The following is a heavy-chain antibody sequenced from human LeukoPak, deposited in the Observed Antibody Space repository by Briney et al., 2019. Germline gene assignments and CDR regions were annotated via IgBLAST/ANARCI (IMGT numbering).Heavy chain of an antibody. J-gene: IGHJ4*02. Sequence: GGSLRLSCAASGFTFSSYWMSWVRQAPGKGLEWVANIKQDGSEKYYVDSVKGRFSISRDNAKNTLYLQMNSLRVEDTAVYYCARGRPHGNDYWGQGTLVTVSS. CDR3: ARGRPHGNDY. D-gene: IGHD4-23*01. V-gene: IGHV3-7*01. CDR1: GFTFSSYW. CDR2: IKQDGSEK.